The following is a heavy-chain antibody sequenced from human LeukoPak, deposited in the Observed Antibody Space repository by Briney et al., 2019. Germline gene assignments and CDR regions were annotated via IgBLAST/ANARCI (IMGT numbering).Heavy chain of an antibody. D-gene: IGHD1-7*01. CDR1: GFTFSSYS. Sequence: GGSLRLSCAASGFTFSSYSMNWVRQAPGKGLEWVSSISSSSSYIYYADSVKGRFTISRDNAKNSLYLQMNSLRAEDTAVYYCANINWNSDYFDYWGQGTLVTVSS. V-gene: IGHV3-21*01. J-gene: IGHJ4*02. CDR3: ANINWNSDYFDY. CDR2: ISSSSSYI.